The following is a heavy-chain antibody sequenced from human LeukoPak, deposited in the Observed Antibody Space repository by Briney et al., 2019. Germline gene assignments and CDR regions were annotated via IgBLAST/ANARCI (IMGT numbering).Heavy chain of an antibody. Sequence: SETLSLTCTVSGGSIINYYWSWIRQPPGKGPEWIGYIYYSGSTNYNPSLKSRVTISVDTSKNQFSLKLSSVTAADTAVYYCAIVVVAARFDYWGQGTLVTVSS. V-gene: IGHV4-59*08. CDR2: IYYSGST. J-gene: IGHJ4*02. CDR3: AIVVVAARFDY. D-gene: IGHD2-15*01. CDR1: GGSIINYY.